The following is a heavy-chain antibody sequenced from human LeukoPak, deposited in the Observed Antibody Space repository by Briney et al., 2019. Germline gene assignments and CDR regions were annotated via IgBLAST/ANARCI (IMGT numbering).Heavy chain of an antibody. D-gene: IGHD3-10*01. V-gene: IGHV3-15*01. Sequence: PGGSLRLSCAASGFTFSNAWMSWVRQAPGKGLEWVGRIKSKTNGGTTDYAAPVKGRFTISRDDSKNMLYLQMNSLKTEDTAVYYCTTTGGVLLWFGESEDNWFDPWGQGTLVTVSS. CDR1: GFTFSNAW. CDR3: TTTGGVLLWFGESEDNWFDP. CDR2: IKSKTNGGTT. J-gene: IGHJ5*02.